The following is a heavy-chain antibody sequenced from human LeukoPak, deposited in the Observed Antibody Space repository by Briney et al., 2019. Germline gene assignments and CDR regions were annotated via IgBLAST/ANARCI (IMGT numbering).Heavy chain of an antibody. J-gene: IGHJ4*02. Sequence: GGSLRLSCAASGFTFSSYSMNWVRQAPGKGLEWVSYISGSSSTIYYADSVKGRFTISRDNAKNSLYLQMNSLRAEDTAVYYCARVVGSSGWYRGYFDYWGQGTLVTVSS. D-gene: IGHD6-19*01. V-gene: IGHV3-48*01. CDR1: GFTFSSYS. CDR3: ARVVGSSGWYRGYFDY. CDR2: ISGSSSTI.